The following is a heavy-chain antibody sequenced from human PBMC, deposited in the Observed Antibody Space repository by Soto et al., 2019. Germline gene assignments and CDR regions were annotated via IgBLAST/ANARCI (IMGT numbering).Heavy chain of an antibody. D-gene: IGHD2-2*01. CDR1: GYSFTSYW. CDR2: IDPSDSYT. CDR3: ATTHPHCRSTSCYGNYGMDF. J-gene: IGHJ6*02. V-gene: IGHV5-10-1*03. Sequence: EVQLVQSGAEVKKPGESLRISCKGSGYSFTSYWISWVRQMPGKGLEWLGRIDPSDSYTNYSPSFQGHVTISADKSISPAYLQGSSLKASDTAMYNCATTHPHCRSTSCYGNYGMDFWGHGTTVAVSS.